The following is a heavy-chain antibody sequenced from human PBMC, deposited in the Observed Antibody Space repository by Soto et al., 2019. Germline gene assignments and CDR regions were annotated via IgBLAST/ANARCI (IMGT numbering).Heavy chain of an antibody. D-gene: IGHD2-15*01. V-gene: IGHV3-23*01. J-gene: IGHJ4*02. CDR2: ISGSGGST. Sequence: GGSLRLSCAASGFTFSSYAMSWVRQAPGKGLEGVSAISGSGGSTYYADSGKGRFTISRDNSKNTLYLQMNSLRAEDTAVSYCAKEPLGQRRSGGSCEVYLDYWGQGPLVTVSS. CDR1: GFTFSSYA. CDR3: AKEPLGQRRSGGSCEVYLDY.